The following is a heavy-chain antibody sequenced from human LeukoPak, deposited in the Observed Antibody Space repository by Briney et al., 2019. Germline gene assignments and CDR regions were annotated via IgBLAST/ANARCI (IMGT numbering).Heavy chain of an antibody. D-gene: IGHD3-16*01. CDR1: GGTFSSYT. V-gene: IGHV1-69*04. J-gene: IGHJ4*02. CDR2: IIPILGIA. CDR3: AKDVMIPRG. Sequence: SVEVSCKASGGTFSSYTISWVRQAPGQGPEWMGRIIPILGIANYAQKFQGRVTIAADKSTSTAYMELSSLRSEDTAVYYCAKDVMIPRGWGQGTLVTVSS.